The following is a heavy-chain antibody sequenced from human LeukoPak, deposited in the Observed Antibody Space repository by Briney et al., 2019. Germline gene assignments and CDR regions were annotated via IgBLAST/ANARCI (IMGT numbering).Heavy chain of an antibody. CDR2: IYYSGTT. V-gene: IGHV4-39*01. CDR1: GASMSSNY. J-gene: IGHJ4*02. D-gene: IGHD3-10*01. CDR3: ASAPRRGSIGGPDN. Sequence: SETLSLTCNVSGASMSSNYWGWIRQPPGKGLEWIGSIYYSGTTYYNPSLKSRVTISVDTSKNQFSLKLSSVTAADTAVYYCASAPRRGSIGGPDNWGQGTLVTVSS.